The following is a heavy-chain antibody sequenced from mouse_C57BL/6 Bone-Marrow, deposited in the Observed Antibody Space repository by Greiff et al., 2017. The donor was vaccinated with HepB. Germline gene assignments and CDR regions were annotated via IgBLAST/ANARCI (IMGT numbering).Heavy chain of an antibody. J-gene: IGHJ4*01. CDR2: ISDGGSYT. D-gene: IGHD1-1*01. Sequence: EVKLMESGGGLVKPGGSLKLSCAASGFTFSSYAMSWVRQTPEKRLEWVATISDGGSYTYYPDNVKGRFTISRDNAKNNLYLQMSHLKSEDTAMYYCARFFFYYYGSSYAMDYWGQGTSVTVSS. CDR1: GFTFSSYA. V-gene: IGHV5-4*03. CDR3: ARFFFYYYGSSYAMDY.